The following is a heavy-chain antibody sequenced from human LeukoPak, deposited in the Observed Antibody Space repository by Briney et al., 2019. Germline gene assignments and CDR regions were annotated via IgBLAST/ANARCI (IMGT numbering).Heavy chain of an antibody. V-gene: IGHV1-18*01. CDR2: ITVYKGNT. D-gene: IGHD4-11*01. Sequence: AALKVSCKASGYTFTSYGISWVRQAPGQGLEWMGWITVYKGNTHYAQNFQGRATMTTDTSTNTAYLDLRSLGTDDTAVYYCARTTITNARACYFDYWGQGTLVTVSS. CDR3: ARTTITNARACYFDY. CDR1: GYTFTSYG. J-gene: IGHJ4*02.